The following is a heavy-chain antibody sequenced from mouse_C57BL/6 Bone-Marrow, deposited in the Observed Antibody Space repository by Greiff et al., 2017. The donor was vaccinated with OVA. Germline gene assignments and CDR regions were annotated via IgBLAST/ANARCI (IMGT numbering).Heavy chain of an antibody. J-gene: IGHJ3*01. V-gene: IGHV1-81*01. CDR3: ARYSSGYVAWFAY. CDR1: GYTFTSYG. Sequence: VKLMESGAELARPGASVKLSCKASGYTFTSYGISWVKQRTGQGLEWIGEIYPRSGNTYYNEKIKGKATLTADKSSSTAYRELRSLTSEDSAVYFCARYSSGYVAWFAYWGQGTLVTVSA. D-gene: IGHD3-2*02. CDR2: IYPRSGNT.